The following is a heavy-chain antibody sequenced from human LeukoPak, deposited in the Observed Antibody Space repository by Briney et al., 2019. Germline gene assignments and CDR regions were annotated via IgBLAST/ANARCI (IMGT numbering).Heavy chain of an antibody. D-gene: IGHD3-10*01. CDR2: IRYDGSNK. V-gene: IGHV3-30*02. CDR3: AKDRYGSGSLDVFDY. Sequence: GGSLRLSCAASGFTFSSYGMHWVRQAPGKGLEWVAFIRYDGSNKYYADSVKGRFTISRDNSKNTLYLQMNSLRAEDTAVYYCAKDRYGSGSLDVFDYWGQGTLVTVSS. CDR1: GFTFSSYG. J-gene: IGHJ4*02.